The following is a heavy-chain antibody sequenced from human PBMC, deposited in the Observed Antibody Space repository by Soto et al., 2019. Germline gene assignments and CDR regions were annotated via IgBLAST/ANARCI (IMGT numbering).Heavy chain of an antibody. V-gene: IGHV1-18*01. CDR1: GYTFTSYG. CDR3: ARDESSGYYRRESYHYGMDV. D-gene: IGHD3-22*01. CDR2: ISGYNGNT. Sequence: ASVKVSCKASGYTFTSYGISWVRQAPGQGLEWMGWISGYNGNTNYVQKLQGRVTMTTDTSTSTAYMELRSLGSDDTAVYYCARDESSGYYRRESYHYGMDVWGQGTTVTVSS. J-gene: IGHJ6*02.